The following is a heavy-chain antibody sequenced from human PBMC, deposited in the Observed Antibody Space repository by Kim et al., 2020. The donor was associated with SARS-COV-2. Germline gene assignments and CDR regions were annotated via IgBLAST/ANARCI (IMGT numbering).Heavy chain of an antibody. CDR3: ARRGSNVLRYFDWLPNGGYFDY. CDR1: GYSFTSYW. V-gene: IGHV5-10-1*01. D-gene: IGHD3-9*01. J-gene: IGHJ4*02. Sequence: GESLKISCKGSGYSFTSYWISWVRQMPGKGLEWMGRIDPSDSYTNYSPSFQGHVTISADKSISTAYLQWSSLKASDTAMYYCARRGSNVLRYFDWLPNGGYFDYWGQGTLVTVSS. CDR2: IDPSDSYT.